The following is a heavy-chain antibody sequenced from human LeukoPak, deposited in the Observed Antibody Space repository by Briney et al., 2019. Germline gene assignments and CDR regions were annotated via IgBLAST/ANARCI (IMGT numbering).Heavy chain of an antibody. Sequence: GGSLRLSCAASGFTFSSYAMHWVRQAPGKGLEWAAVISYDGSNKYYADSVKGRFTISRDNSKNTLYLQMNSLRAEDTAVYYCARAAALNIYYYGMDVWGQGTTVTVSS. J-gene: IGHJ6*02. CDR3: ARAAALNIYYYGMDV. CDR2: ISYDGSNK. V-gene: IGHV3-30*04. CDR1: GFTFSSYA. D-gene: IGHD6-13*01.